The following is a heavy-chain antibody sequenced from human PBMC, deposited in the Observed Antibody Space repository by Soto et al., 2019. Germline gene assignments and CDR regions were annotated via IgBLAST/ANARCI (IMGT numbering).Heavy chain of an antibody. CDR1: GYTFTSYA. CDR3: ARDVRRGSSWPFDY. Sequence: ASVKVSCKASGYTFTSYAMNWMRQAPGQGLEWMGWINTNTGNPTYAQGFTGRFVFSLDTSVSTAYLQICSLKAEDTAVYYCARDVRRGSSWPFDYWGQGTLVTVSS. CDR2: INTNTGNP. J-gene: IGHJ4*02. V-gene: IGHV7-4-1*01. D-gene: IGHD6-13*01.